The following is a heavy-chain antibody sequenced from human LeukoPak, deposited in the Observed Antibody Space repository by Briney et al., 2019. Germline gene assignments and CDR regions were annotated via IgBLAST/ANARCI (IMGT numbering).Heavy chain of an antibody. CDR3: ARGLAPTFDY. Sequence: SETLSLTGAASGWSFSSYYWSWIRQPPGKGLEWIGEINNSGSTNYNPSLKSRVTISVDTSKNQFSLKLSAVTAADTAVYYCARGLAPTFDYWGQGTLVTVSS. V-gene: IGHV4-34*01. J-gene: IGHJ4*02. CDR2: INNSGST. CDR1: GWSFSSYY.